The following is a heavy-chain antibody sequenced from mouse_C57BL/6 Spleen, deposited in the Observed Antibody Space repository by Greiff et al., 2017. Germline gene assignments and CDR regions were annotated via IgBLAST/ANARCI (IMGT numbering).Heavy chain of an antibody. CDR3: ARDEGTTVGYFDV. CDR2: INYDGSST. Sequence: EVQRVESEGGLVQPGSSMKLSCTASGFTFSDYYMAWVRQVPEKGLEWVANINYDGSSTYYLDSLKSRFIISRDNAKNILYLQMSSLKSEDTATYYCARDEGTTVGYFDVWGTGTTVTVSS. D-gene: IGHD1-1*01. CDR1: GFTFSDYY. J-gene: IGHJ1*03. V-gene: IGHV5-16*01.